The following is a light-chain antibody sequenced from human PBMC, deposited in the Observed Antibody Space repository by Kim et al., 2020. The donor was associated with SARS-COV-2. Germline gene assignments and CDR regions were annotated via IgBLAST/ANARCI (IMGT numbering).Light chain of an antibody. J-gene: IGLJ2*01. Sequence: SYELTQPPSASVSPGQTASITCSGDKLGDKYACWYQQKPGQSPVLVIYQDSKRPSRIPERFSGSNSGNTATLTISGTPAMDEADYYCQAWDSSTVV. CDR3: QAWDSSTVV. CDR1: KLGDKY. V-gene: IGLV3-1*01. CDR2: QDS.